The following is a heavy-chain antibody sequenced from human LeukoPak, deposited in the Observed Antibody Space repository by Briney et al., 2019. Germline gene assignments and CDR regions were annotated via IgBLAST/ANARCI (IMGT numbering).Heavy chain of an antibody. D-gene: IGHD3-9*01. CDR2: INPNSGGT. Sequence: ASVMVSCKASGYTFTGYYMHWVRQAPGQGLEWMGRINPNSGGTNYAQKFQGRVTMTRDTSISTAYMELSRLRSDDTAVYYCARAIRGYDILTGYSYYFDYWGQGTLVTVSS. CDR1: GYTFTGYY. V-gene: IGHV1-2*06. J-gene: IGHJ4*02. CDR3: ARAIRGYDILTGYSYYFDY.